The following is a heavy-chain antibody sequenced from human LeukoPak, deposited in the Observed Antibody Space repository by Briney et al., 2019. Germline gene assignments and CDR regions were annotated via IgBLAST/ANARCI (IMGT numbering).Heavy chain of an antibody. CDR1: GFNFRDSA. CDR2: SSYDGTNK. D-gene: IGHD4-17*01. V-gene: IGHV3-30*04. CDR3: AADYGDYVSPSD. Sequence: GTSLRLSCAASGFNFRDSAMHWVRQPPGKGLKGVAVSSYDGTNKYYADSVNGRFTISRDNSKNTLFLQMNNLRLEDTAVYYCAADYGDYVSPSDWGQGSLVIVSS. J-gene: IGHJ4*01.